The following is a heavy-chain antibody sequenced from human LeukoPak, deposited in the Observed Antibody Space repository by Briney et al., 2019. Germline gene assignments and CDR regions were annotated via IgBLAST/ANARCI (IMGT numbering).Heavy chain of an antibody. D-gene: IGHD3-16*01. Sequence: GASVKVSCKASGYTFTGYYMHWVRQAPGQGLEWMGWINPNSGDTNSAQKFQGRVSMTRDTSISTTYLELSRLRSDHTAVYYCARDGALDYWGQGTLVTVSS. J-gene: IGHJ4*02. CDR2: INPNSGDT. V-gene: IGHV1-2*02. CDR3: ARDGALDY. CDR1: GYTFTGYY.